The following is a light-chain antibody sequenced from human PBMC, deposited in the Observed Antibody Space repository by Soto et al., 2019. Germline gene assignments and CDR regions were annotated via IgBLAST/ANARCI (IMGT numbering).Light chain of an antibody. V-gene: IGKV3-20*01. CDR2: GAS. Sequence: EVVLTQSPGTLSLSPGERATLSCRASETVTSDYLAWYQQKPGQAPRLLFYGASRRAAGIPDRFSGSGSGTDFTLIISRLEPEDFVVYYCHQYGSSPWTFGQGTKVDTK. CDR1: ETVTSDY. J-gene: IGKJ1*01. CDR3: HQYGSSPWT.